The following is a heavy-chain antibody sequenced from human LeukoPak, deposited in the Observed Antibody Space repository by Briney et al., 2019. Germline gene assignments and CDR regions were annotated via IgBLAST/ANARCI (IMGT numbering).Heavy chain of an antibody. D-gene: IGHD3-22*01. CDR3: AKGHVDSSGYADY. Sequence: SGGSLRLSCAASGFTFSSYGMHWVRQAPGKGLEWVAFIRYDGSNKYYADSVKGRFTISRDNSKNTLYLQMNSLRAEDTAVYYCAKGHVDSSGYADYWGQGTLVTVSS. CDR1: GFTFSSYG. J-gene: IGHJ4*02. CDR2: IRYDGSNK. V-gene: IGHV3-30*02.